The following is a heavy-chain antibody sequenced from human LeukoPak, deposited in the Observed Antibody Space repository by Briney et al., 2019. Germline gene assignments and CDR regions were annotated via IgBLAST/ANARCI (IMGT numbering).Heavy chain of an antibody. CDR1: GGSFSGYY. CDR3: AREGDSSGFEFYYYYMDV. Sequence: SETLSLTCAVYGGSFSGYYWSWIRQPPGKGLEWIGEINHSGSTNYNPSLKSRVTISVDTSKNQFSLKLSSVTAADTAVYYCAREGDSSGFEFYYYYMDVWGKGTTVTISS. J-gene: IGHJ6*03. V-gene: IGHV4-34*01. D-gene: IGHD3-22*01. CDR2: INHSGST.